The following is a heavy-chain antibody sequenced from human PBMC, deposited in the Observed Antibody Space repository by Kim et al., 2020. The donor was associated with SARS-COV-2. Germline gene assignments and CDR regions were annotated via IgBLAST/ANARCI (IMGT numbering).Heavy chain of an antibody. CDR3: ARVGVEASYGSGSYPPSYYYYYGMDV. CDR2: IYSGGST. Sequence: GGSLRLSCAASGFTVSSNYMSWVRQAPGKGLEWVSVIYSGGSTYYADSVKGRFTISRHNSKNTLYLQMNSLRAEDTAVYYCARVGVEASYGSGSYPPSYYYYYGMDVWGQGTTVTVSS. D-gene: IGHD3-10*01. V-gene: IGHV3-53*04. CDR1: GFTVSSNY. J-gene: IGHJ6*02.